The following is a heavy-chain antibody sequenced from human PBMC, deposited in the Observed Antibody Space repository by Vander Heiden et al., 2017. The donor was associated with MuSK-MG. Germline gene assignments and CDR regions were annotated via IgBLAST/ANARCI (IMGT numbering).Heavy chain of an antibody. CDR2: ISYDGSNK. D-gene: IGHD2-21*01. J-gene: IGHJ4*02. V-gene: IGHV3-30-3*01. CDR1: GFTFSGYA. Sequence: QVQLVESGGGVVQPGRSLSLSCAALGFTFSGYAMPWVRRAPGKGLEWVAVISYDGSNKYYADSVKGRFTISRDNSKNTLYLQMNSLRAEDTAVYYCARARRVVVIAMPFDYWGQGTLVTVSS. CDR3: ARARRVVVIAMPFDY.